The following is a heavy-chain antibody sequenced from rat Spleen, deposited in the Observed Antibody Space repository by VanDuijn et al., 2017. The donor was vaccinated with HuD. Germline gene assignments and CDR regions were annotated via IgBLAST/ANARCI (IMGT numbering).Heavy chain of an antibody. Sequence: QVQLKESGPDLVQPAQTLSLTCTVPGFSLTSYGVSWVRQPPGKCLEWIAGISSGGNTYHNSLLRSRLTISRDTSKSQVFLKMNGLQTDDTAMYFCARLGDHWGQGVMVTVSS. D-gene: IGHD5-1*01. CDR2: ISSGGNT. J-gene: IGHJ2*01. CDR1: GFSLTSYG. V-gene: IGHV2S8*01. CDR3: ARLGDH.